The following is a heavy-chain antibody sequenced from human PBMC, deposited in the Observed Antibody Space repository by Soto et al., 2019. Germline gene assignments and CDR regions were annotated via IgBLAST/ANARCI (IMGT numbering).Heavy chain of an antibody. J-gene: IGHJ5*02. CDR3: TTDLWRIAVVVGSTGYFNP. D-gene: IGHD2-15*01. CDR1: GFTFSDAW. V-gene: IGHV3-15*01. Sequence: LRLSCAASGFTFSDAWMSWVRQAPGKGLDWAGRIKSKSDGGTTEYAAPVRGRFTISRDDSKNTLYLQMNSLKTEDTAVYYCTTDLWRIAVVVGSTGYFNPWGQGTPVTVPQ. CDR2: IKSKSDGGTT.